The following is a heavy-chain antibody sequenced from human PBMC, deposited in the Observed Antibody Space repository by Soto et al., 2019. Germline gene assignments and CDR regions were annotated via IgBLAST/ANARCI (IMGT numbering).Heavy chain of an antibody. CDR2: ISSTTNYI. V-gene: IGHV3-21*06. CDR1: RFTFTRYS. CDR3: ARESEDLTSNFDY. J-gene: IGHJ4*02. Sequence: PGGPLRLSFAASRFTFTRYSMRWFGQSPGKGLEWVSSISSTTNYIYNGDSMKGRFTISRDNSKNSLYLEMNSLRAEDTAVYYCARESEDLTSNFDYWGQGTLVTVSS.